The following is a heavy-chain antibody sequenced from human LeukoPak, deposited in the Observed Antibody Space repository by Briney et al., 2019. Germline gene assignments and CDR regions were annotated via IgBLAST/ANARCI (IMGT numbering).Heavy chain of an antibody. D-gene: IGHD3-3*01. CDR1: GGTFSSYA. CDR3: ARTKLEWLFNY. Sequence: ASVKVSCKASGGTFSSYAISWVRQATGQGLEWMGWMNPDSGNTGYAQKFQGRVTMTRNTSISTAYMELSSLRSEDTAVYYCARTKLEWLFNYWGQGTLVTVSS. V-gene: IGHV1-8*02. J-gene: IGHJ4*02. CDR2: MNPDSGNT.